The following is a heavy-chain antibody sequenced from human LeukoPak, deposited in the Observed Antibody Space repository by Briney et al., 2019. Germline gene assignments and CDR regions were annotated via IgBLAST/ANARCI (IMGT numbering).Heavy chain of an antibody. Sequence: SETLSLTCAVYGGSFSGYYWSWIRQPPGTGLEWIREINHSGSTNYNPSLKSRVTISVDTSKNQFSLKLSSVTAADTAVYYCARIMAPRIAADGIFDYWGQGTLVTVSS. J-gene: IGHJ4*02. CDR1: GGSFSGYY. CDR3: ARIMAPRIAADGIFDY. CDR2: INHSGST. V-gene: IGHV4-34*01. D-gene: IGHD6-13*01.